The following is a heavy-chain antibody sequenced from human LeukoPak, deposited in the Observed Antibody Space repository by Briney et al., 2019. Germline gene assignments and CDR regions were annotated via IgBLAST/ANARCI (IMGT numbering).Heavy chain of an antibody. J-gene: IGHJ4*02. CDR2: IGSGGDT. D-gene: IGHD6-19*01. CDR1: GFSFSSYD. V-gene: IGHV3-13*01. Sequence: QTGGSLRLSCAGSGFSFSSYDMLWVRQATGRGLEWVSGIGSGGDTYYAGSVKGRFTISRESAKNSFYLQMNSLSAGDTAVYFCARAVAGTDEIDSWGQGTLVTVSS. CDR3: ARAVAGTDEIDS.